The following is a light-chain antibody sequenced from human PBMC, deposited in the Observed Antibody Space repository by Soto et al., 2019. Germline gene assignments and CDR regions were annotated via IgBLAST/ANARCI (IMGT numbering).Light chain of an antibody. CDR1: QSVSSSY. CDR3: QPYGSSRFT. V-gene: IGKV3-20*01. Sequence: EIVLTQSPGTLSLSPGERATLSCRASQSVSSSYLAWYQQKPGQAPRLLIYGASSRATGIPDRFSGSGSGTDFTLAISRLDPEYFAVYYCQPYGSSRFTFGPGTKVDIK. J-gene: IGKJ3*01. CDR2: GAS.